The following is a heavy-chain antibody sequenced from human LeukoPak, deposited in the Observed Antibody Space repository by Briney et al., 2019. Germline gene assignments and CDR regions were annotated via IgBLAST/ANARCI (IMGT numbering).Heavy chain of an antibody. CDR1: GGSFSDYY. CDR3: ARDRGGVYSYGSLGWPTDLDY. Sequence: SETLSLTCAVYGGSFSDYYWTWIRQSPGKGLEWIGEINHSGSTNYNPSLKSRVTVSVDTSKKQFSLKLNSVTAVDTAVYYCARDRGGVYSYGSLGWPTDLDYWGQGTLVTISS. V-gene: IGHV4-34*01. J-gene: IGHJ4*02. CDR2: INHSGST. D-gene: IGHD5-18*01.